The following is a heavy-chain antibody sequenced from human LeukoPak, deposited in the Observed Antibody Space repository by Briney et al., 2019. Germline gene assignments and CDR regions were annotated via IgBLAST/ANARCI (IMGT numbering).Heavy chain of an antibody. CDR1: GGSLSTYY. V-gene: IGHV4-34*01. J-gene: IGHJ4*02. CDR3: ARAYYYGSGSYYNARPRKYYFDY. D-gene: IGHD3-10*01. Sequence: SETLSLTCTVSGGSLSTYYWSWIRQPPGKGLEWIGEINHSGSTNYNPSLKSRVTISVDTSKNQFSLKLSSVTAADTAVYYCARAYYYGSGSYYNARPRKYYFDYWGQGTLVTVSS. CDR2: INHSGST.